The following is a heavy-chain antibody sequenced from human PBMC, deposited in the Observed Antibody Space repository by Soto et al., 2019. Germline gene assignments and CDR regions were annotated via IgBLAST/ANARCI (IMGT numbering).Heavy chain of an antibody. CDR2: INPNSGAT. CDR3: ANLPPTPDLFVP. D-gene: IGHD2-15*01. CDR1: GYTFTGYF. V-gene: IGHV1-2*06. J-gene: IGHJ5*02. Sequence: QVQLVQSGAEVKKPGTSVKVSCKASGYTFTGYFIHWLRHAPGQGLEWMGRINPNSGATNYARKFHDRDTKTRDTSINTAYQELSSITSDDTAIYYCANLPPTPDLFVPWGKGTLVTVAS.